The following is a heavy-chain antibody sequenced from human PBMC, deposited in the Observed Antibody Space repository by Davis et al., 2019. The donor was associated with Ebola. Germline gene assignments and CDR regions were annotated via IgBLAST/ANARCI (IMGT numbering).Heavy chain of an antibody. D-gene: IGHD1-14*01. CDR3: TVESTTGGFDY. V-gene: IGHV1-24*01. CDR1: LYTLTQLS. J-gene: IGHJ4*02. CDR2: FDPEDGEA. Sequence: ASVTVSRLVSLYTLTQLSMHRVRQPPGTGLEWMGSFDPEDGEAIYAQKFHVRVTMTEDISTHTAYMEVRGLRSEDTAVYYCTVESTTGGFDYWGQGTLVTVSS.